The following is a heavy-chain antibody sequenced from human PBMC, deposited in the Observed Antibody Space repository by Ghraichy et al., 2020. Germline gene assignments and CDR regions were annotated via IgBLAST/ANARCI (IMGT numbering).Heavy chain of an antibody. CDR1: GGSISSSSYY. V-gene: IGHV4-39*01. CDR3: ARHARGSYSFGFDY. D-gene: IGHD1-26*01. CDR2: IYYSGST. J-gene: IGHJ4*02. Sequence: SETLSLTCTVSGGSISSSSYYWGWIRQPPGKGLEWIGSIYYSGSTYYNPSLKSRVTISVDTSKNQFSLKLSSVTAADTAVYYCARHARGSYSFGFDYWGQGTLVTVSS.